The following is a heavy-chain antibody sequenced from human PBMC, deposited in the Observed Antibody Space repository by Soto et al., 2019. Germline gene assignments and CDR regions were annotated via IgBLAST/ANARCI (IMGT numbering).Heavy chain of an antibody. Sequence: QVQLQQWGAGLLKPSETLCLTCAVYGGSFSGYYWSWIRQPPGKGLEWIGEINHSGSTNYNPSLKSRVTISVDTSKNQFSLKLSSVTAADTAVYYCARGPIAAALFGPDYWGQGTLVTVSS. D-gene: IGHD6-13*01. CDR1: GGSFSGYY. CDR2: INHSGST. J-gene: IGHJ4*02. CDR3: ARGPIAAALFGPDY. V-gene: IGHV4-34*01.